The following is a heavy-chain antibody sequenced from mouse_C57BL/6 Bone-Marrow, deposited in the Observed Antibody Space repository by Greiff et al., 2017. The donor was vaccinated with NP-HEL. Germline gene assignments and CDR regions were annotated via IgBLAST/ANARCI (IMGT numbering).Heavy chain of an antibody. CDR2: IWGGGST. V-gene: IGHV2-9*01. D-gene: IGHD1-1*01. J-gene: IGHJ4*01. Sequence: VKLVESGPGLVAPSQSLSITCTVSGFSLTSYGVDWVRQPPGKGLEWLGVIWGGGSTNYNSALMSRLSISKDNSKSQVFLKMNSLQTDDTAMYYCATSTVVAPYAMDYWGQGTSVTVSS. CDR1: GFSLTSYG. CDR3: ATSTVVAPYAMDY.